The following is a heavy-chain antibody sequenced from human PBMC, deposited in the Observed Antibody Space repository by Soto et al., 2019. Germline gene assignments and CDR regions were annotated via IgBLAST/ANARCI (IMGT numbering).Heavy chain of an antibody. V-gene: IGHV4-34*01. D-gene: IGHD6-13*01. CDR2: INHSGST. Sequence: QVQLQQWGAGLLKPSETLSLTCAVYGGSFSGYYWSWIRQPPGKGLEWIGEINHSGSTNYNPSLKSRVTIAVDTSKNQCSLKLSSVTAADTAVYYCARKSEYSSSWYFDYWGQGTLVTVSS. CDR1: GGSFSGYY. J-gene: IGHJ4*02. CDR3: ARKSEYSSSWYFDY.